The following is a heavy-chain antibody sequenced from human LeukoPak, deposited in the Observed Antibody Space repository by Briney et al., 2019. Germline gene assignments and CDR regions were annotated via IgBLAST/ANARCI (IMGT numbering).Heavy chain of an antibody. Sequence: QPGGSLRLSCAASGFTFSSYEMNWVRQAPGRGLEWVSYISSSGSPIYYADSVKGRFTISRDNAKNSLYLQMDSLRAEDTAVYYCARVDIVASFDYWGQGTLVTVSS. CDR1: GFTFSSYE. D-gene: IGHD5-12*01. CDR2: ISSSGSPI. V-gene: IGHV3-48*03. J-gene: IGHJ4*02. CDR3: ARVDIVASFDY.